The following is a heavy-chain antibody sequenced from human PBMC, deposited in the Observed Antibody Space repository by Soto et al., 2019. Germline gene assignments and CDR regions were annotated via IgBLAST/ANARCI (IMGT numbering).Heavy chain of an antibody. J-gene: IGHJ4*02. Sequence: QVQLVQSGAEVKKPGASVKVSCKASGYTFTSYGISWVRQAPGQGLEWMGWISANNGNTNYAQKLQGRVTMTTDTTTRIASAELRCLRSYVRFVYYCARDRGRSALDCCRLGTLVAVCS. V-gene: IGHV1-18*01. CDR1: GYTFTSYG. CDR2: ISANNGNT. CDR3: ARDRGRSALDC.